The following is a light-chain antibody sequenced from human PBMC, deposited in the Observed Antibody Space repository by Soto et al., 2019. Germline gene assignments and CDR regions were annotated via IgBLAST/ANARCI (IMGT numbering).Light chain of an antibody. CDR1: QSISSW. J-gene: IGKJ1*01. V-gene: IGKV1-5*03. CDR2: KAS. Sequence: DIHMTQSPSTLSASVVDIVTFTCRASQSISSWLAWYQQKPGKAPKLLIYKASSLESGVPSRFSGSGPGTEFTLTISSLQPDDFATYYCQQYNSYWTFGQGTKVDIK. CDR3: QQYNSYWT.